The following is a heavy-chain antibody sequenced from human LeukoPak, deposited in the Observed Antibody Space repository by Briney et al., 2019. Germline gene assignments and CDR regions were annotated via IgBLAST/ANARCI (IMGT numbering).Heavy chain of an antibody. J-gene: IGHJ6*03. Sequence: PSETLSLTCAVYGGSFSGYYWSWIRQPPGKGLEWIGEINHSGSTNYNPSLKSRVTISVDTSKNQFSLKLSSVTAADTAVYYCARHLSSSWYPIYYYYMDVWGKGTTVTISS. CDR3: ARHLSSSWYPIYYYYMDV. CDR1: GGSFSGYY. V-gene: IGHV4-34*01. D-gene: IGHD6-13*01. CDR2: INHSGST.